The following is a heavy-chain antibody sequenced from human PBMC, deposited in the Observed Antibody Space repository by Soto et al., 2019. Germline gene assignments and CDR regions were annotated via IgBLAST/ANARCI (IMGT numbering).Heavy chain of an antibody. Sequence: SETLSLTCSVSGDSISNSRFYWAWIRQPPGEGLEWIGSIYHTGNAYYNPSLKSQVTIFVDTSKNQFSLKLTSVTAADTALYYCARDYFDSSDYTTNWFDPWGQGTLVTVSS. V-gene: IGHV4-39*01. CDR3: ARDYFDSSDYTTNWFDP. CDR1: GDSISNSRFY. CDR2: IYHTGNA. J-gene: IGHJ5*02. D-gene: IGHD3-22*01.